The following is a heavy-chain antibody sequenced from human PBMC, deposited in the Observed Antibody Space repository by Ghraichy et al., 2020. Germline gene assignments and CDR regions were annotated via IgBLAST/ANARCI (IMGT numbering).Heavy chain of an antibody. CDR1: GGSISSSSYY. CDR2: IYYSGST. J-gene: IGHJ6*02. CDR3: ARLGLYSSSPESMDV. V-gene: IGHV4-39*01. Sequence: SETLSLTCTVSGGSISSSSYYWGWIRQPPGKGLEWIGSIYYSGSTYYNPSLKSRVTISVDTSKNQFSLKLSSVTAADTAVYYCARLGLYSSSPESMDVWGQGTTVTVSS. D-gene: IGHD6-13*01.